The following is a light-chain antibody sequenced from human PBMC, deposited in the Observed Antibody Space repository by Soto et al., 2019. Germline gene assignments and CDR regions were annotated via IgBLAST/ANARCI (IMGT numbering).Light chain of an antibody. J-gene: IGLJ1*01. V-gene: IGLV2-14*01. CDR3: SSYTSSSTYV. CDR1: SSDIGAYNY. Sequence: QSALTQPASMSGSPGQSITISCTGTSSDIGAYNYVSWYQHHPGKAPKLMIYEVTNRPSGISSRFSGSKSGNTASLTISGLQAEDEADYYCSSYTSSSTYVFGTGTKVTVL. CDR2: EVT.